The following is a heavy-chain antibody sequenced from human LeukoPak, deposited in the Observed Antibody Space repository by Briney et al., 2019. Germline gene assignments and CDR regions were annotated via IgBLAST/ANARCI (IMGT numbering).Heavy chain of an antibody. CDR1: GDSITSYY. D-gene: IGHD3-10*01. V-gene: IGHV4-59*01. CDR3: ARYCSASGTKSFGI. CDR2: IYYTGVT. J-gene: IGHJ3*02. Sequence: SETLSLTCTVSGDSITSYYWSWIRQPPGKGLEWIGYIYYTGVTKYNPSLNSRVTMSVDTSKNQFSLKLTSVTAADTAVYYCARYCSASGTKSFGIWGQGTMVTVSS.